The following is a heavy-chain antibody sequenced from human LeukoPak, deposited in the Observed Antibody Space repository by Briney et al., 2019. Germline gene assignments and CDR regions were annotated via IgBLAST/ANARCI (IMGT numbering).Heavy chain of an antibody. CDR1: GYTFTSYG. Sequence: GASVKVSCKASGYTFTSYGISWVRQAPGQGLEWMGWISAYNGNTNYAQKLQGRVTMTTDTSTSTAYMELRSLRSDDTAVYYCARDKGLAYCGGDCPEDFDYWGQGTLVTVSS. J-gene: IGHJ4*02. V-gene: IGHV1-18*01. D-gene: IGHD2-21*01. CDR2: ISAYNGNT. CDR3: ARDKGLAYCGGDCPEDFDY.